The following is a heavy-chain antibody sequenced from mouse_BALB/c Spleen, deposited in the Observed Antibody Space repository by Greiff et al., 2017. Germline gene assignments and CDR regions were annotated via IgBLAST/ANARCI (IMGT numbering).Heavy chain of an antibody. CDR1: GFSLTSYG. J-gene: IGHJ4*01. V-gene: IGHV2-9*02. D-gene: IGHD2-1*01. Sequence: QVQLQQSGPGLVAPSQSLSITCTVSGFSLTSYGVHWVRQPPGKGLEWLGVIWAGGSTNYNSALMSRLSISKDNSKSQVFLKMNSLQTDDTAMYYCAGYGNYDAMDYWGQGTSVTVSA. CDR3: AGYGNYDAMDY. CDR2: IWAGGST.